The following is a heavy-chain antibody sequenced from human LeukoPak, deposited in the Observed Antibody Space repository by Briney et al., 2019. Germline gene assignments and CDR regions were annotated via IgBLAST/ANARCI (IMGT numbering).Heavy chain of an antibody. V-gene: IGHV1-3*01. D-gene: IGHD4-17*01. CDR1: GYTFTSYA. Sequence: ASVEVSCEASGYTFTSYAMHWVRQAPGQRLEWMGWINAGNGNTKYSQKFQGRVTITRDTSASTAYMELSGLRSEDTAVYYCARETTVPNWFDPWGQGTLVTVSS. J-gene: IGHJ5*02. CDR2: INAGNGNT. CDR3: ARETTVPNWFDP.